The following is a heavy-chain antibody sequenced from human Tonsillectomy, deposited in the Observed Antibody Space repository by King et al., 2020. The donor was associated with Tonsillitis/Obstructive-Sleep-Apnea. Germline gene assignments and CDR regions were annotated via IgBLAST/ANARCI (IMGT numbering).Heavy chain of an antibody. CDR2: TSYDGSNK. CDR3: SRELGNIVVVPALYGMDV. V-gene: IGHV3-30*04. J-gene: IGHJ6*02. D-gene: IGHD2-2*01. CDR1: GFTFNTCA. Sequence: VQLVESGGGVVQPGRSLRLSCAASGFTFNTCAMHWVRQAPGKGLEWVAVTSYDGSNKYYADSVKGRFTISRDNPKNTLYLQMNSLRAEYTAVYYCSRELGNIVVVPALYGMDVWGQGTTVTVSS.